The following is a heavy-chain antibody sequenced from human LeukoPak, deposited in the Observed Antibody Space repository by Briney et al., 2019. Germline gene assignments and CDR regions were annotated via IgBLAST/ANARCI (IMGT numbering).Heavy chain of an antibody. D-gene: IGHD6-13*01. V-gene: IGHV3-30*04. CDR2: ISYDGSNK. CDR1: GFIYSSYA. J-gene: IGHJ6*04. CDR3: ARSPASSWYESLNIYYYYYYGMDV. Sequence: GGSLTLTRPASGFIYSSYAMHWVRPAPAQGPARVALISYDGSNKYYADSVTGRFTIPRDKSKNTLYLQMNSLRAEDTAVYYCARSPASSWYESLNIYYYYYYGMDVWGKGTTVTVSS.